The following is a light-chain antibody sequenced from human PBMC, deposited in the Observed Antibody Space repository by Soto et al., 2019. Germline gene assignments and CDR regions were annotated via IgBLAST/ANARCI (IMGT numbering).Light chain of an antibody. CDR1: QSVSSY. Sequence: EIVLTQSPATLSLSPGERATLSCRASQSVSSYLEWYQQKPGQAPRLLIYDASNRATGIPARFSGGGSGKDITLTISILDAEDFAVYYCQQHLNALSFGGGTKVEIK. J-gene: IGKJ4*01. CDR2: DAS. CDR3: QQHLNALS. V-gene: IGKV3-11*01.